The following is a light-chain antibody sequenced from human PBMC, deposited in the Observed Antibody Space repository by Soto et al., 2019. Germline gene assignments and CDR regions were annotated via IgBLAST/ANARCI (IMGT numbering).Light chain of an antibody. CDR1: QSVRSSY. CDR2: GAS. CDR3: HQYGTPPNT. J-gene: IGKJ2*01. Sequence: EVVLTQSPGTLSLSPGERATLSCRASQSVRSSYLAWYQQKPGQSPRLLIYGASRRATGIPDRFSGSASGTDFSLTISRLEPEDFAVYNCHQYGTPPNTFGQGTKLEI. V-gene: IGKV3-20*01.